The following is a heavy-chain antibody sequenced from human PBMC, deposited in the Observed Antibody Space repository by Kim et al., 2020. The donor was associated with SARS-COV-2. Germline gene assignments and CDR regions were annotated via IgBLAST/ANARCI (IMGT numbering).Heavy chain of an antibody. Sequence: GGSLRLSCAASGFTFSIYAMSWVRQAPGKGLEWLSAITGNGDSTYYADSVKGRFSISRDNSKNTRYLQMNSLRAEDTAVYYCATQGAYCGGDCRRPFDYWGQGTLVTVSS. J-gene: IGHJ4*02. V-gene: IGHV3-23*01. CDR2: ITGNGDST. CDR3: ATQGAYCGGDCRRPFDY. CDR1: GFTFSIYA. D-gene: IGHD2-21*02.